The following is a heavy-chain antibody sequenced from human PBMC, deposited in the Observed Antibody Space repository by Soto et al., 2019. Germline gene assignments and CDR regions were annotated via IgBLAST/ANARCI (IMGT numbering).Heavy chain of an antibody. CDR3: VRATLSWGHYYFRGLDV. Sequence: GGSLRLSCAASGFTFSSYAISWVRQAPGKGLEWVANIKHDGNEKYYADSVKGRFTVSRDNVKNFLHLQMSSLRGDDTGVYFCVRATLSWGHYYFRGLDVWGQGTPVTVSS. CDR2: IKHDGNEK. D-gene: IGHD3-22*01. CDR1: GFTFSSYA. J-gene: IGHJ6*02. V-gene: IGHV3-7*01.